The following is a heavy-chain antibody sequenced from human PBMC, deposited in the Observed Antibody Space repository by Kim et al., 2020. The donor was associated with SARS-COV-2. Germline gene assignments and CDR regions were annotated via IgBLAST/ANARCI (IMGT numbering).Heavy chain of an antibody. CDR3: ASHYYDSSGYLDWFDP. Sequence: SETLSLTCTVSGGSISSGDYYWSWIRQPPGKGLEWIGYIYYSGSTYYNPSLKIPVTISVDTSKNQFSLKLSSVTAAGTAVYYCASHYYDSSGYLDWFDPWGKGTLVTVSS. J-gene: IGHJ5*02. CDR1: GGSISSGDYY. D-gene: IGHD3-22*01. CDR2: IYYSGST. V-gene: IGHV4-30-4*01.